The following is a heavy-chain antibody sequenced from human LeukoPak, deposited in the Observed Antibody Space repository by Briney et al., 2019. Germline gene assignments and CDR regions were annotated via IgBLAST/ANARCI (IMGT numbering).Heavy chain of an antibody. CDR1: GFTFSSYG. V-gene: IGHV3-30*18. J-gene: IGHJ4*02. Sequence: PGRSLRLSCAASGFTFSSYGMHWVRQAPGKGLEWVAVISYDGSNKYYADSVKGRFTISRDNSKNTLYLQMNSLRAEDTAVYYCAKGLPDILTGYFNYWGQGTLVTV. CDR3: AKGLPDILTGYFNY. D-gene: IGHD3-9*01. CDR2: ISYDGSNK.